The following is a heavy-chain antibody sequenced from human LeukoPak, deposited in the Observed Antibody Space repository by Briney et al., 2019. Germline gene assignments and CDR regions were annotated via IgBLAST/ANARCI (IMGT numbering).Heavy chain of an antibody. CDR3: ATPARGYSYGYEVY. J-gene: IGHJ4*02. CDR2: ISGSGVTT. D-gene: IGHD5-18*01. V-gene: IGHV3-23*01. Sequence: PGGSLRLSCAASGFTFSSYAMSWVRQAPGKGLEWVSSISGSGVTTYYADSVKGRFTTSRDNSKNPLYLQMNSLRAEDTAVYYCATPARGYSYGYEVYWGQGTLVTVSS. CDR1: GFTFSSYA.